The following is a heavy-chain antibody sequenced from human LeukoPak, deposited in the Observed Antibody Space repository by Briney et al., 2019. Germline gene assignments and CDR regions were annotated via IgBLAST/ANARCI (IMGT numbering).Heavy chain of an antibody. V-gene: IGHV4-61*02. D-gene: IGHD3-22*01. CDR1: GGSISSGSYY. J-gene: IGHJ4*02. CDR3: ARHISGYYQLFDPYFDY. CDR2: IYTSGST. Sequence: SQTLSLTCTVSGGSISSGSYYWSWIREPAGKGLEWIGRIYTSGSTNYNPSLKSRVTISVDTSKTQFSLKLSSVTAADTAVYYCARHISGYYQLFDPYFDYWGQGTLVTVSS.